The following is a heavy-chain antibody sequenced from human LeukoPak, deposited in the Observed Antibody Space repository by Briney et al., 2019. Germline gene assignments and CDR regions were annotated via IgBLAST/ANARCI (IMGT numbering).Heavy chain of an antibody. CDR3: VRDMSGKYSFDY. Sequence: PGGSLRLSCAASGFTLTWHVMHWVRQAPGKALEYVSFIHHNGEMTSYAESVRGRFTVSRDNSKNTLCLELSSLRTDDTAVYYCVRDMSGKYSFDYWGQGTLVIVST. D-gene: IGHD1-26*01. J-gene: IGHJ4*02. CDR2: IHHNGEMT. CDR1: GFTLTWHV. V-gene: IGHV3-64D*06.